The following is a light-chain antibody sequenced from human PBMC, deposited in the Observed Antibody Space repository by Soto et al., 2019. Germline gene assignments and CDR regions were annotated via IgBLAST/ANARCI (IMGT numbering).Light chain of an antibody. V-gene: IGKV1-5*03. Sequence: DIQMTQSPSTLSASVGDSVTITCRASQSISDWLAWYQQRSGKPPKLLIYKASSLQSGVPPRFSGSGSGTEFTLTISSLQPDDFATYYCQQYNRFPYTFGQGTKLEIK. CDR3: QQYNRFPYT. CDR1: QSISDW. CDR2: KAS. J-gene: IGKJ2*01.